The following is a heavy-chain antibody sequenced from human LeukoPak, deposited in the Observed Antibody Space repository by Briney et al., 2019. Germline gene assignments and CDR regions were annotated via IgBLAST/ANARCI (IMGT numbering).Heavy chain of an antibody. Sequence: GSSVKVSCKPSGGTFSSYAISWVRQAPGHPLEWMGGIIPIFGTANYAQKFQGRVTITADESTSTAYMELSSLRSEDTAVYYCTRGYYYDSSGYYYVPFDYWGQGTLVTVSS. CDR2: IIPIFGTA. CDR3: TRGYYYDSSGYYYVPFDY. V-gene: IGHV1-69*13. D-gene: IGHD3-22*01. CDR1: GGTFSSYA. J-gene: IGHJ4*02.